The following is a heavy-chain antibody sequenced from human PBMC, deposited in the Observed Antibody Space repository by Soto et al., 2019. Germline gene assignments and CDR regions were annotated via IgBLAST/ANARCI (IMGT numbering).Heavy chain of an antibody. CDR3: AKDLDFGAFDI. D-gene: IGHD3-10*01. CDR1: GFTFSSYG. V-gene: IGHV3-30*18. CDR2: ISYDGSNK. J-gene: IGHJ3*02. Sequence: XGSLRLACAASGFTFSSYGMHWVRQAPGKGLEWVAVISYDGSNKYYADSVKGRFTISRDNSKNTLYLQMNSLRAEDTAVYYCAKDLDFGAFDIWGQGTMVTVSS.